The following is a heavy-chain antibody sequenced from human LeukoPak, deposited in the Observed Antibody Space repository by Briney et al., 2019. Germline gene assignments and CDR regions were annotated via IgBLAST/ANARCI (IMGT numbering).Heavy chain of an antibody. Sequence: GGSLRLSCAASGFTFDDYAMHWVRQAPGKGLEWVSGISWNSGSIGYADSVKGRFTISRDNAKNSLYLQMNSLRAEDMALYYCATAAGLRGPSDYWGQGTLVTVSS. CDR1: GFTFDDYA. J-gene: IGHJ4*02. CDR2: ISWNSGSI. V-gene: IGHV3-9*03. D-gene: IGHD6-13*01. CDR3: ATAAGLRGPSDY.